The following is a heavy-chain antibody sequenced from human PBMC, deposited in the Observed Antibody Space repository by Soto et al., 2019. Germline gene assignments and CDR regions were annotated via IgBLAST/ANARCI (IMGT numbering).Heavy chain of an antibody. J-gene: IGHJ4*02. Sequence: QVQLQESGPGLVKPSETLSLTCAVSGDSVSSSSYYWNWIRQPPGKGLEWIGYIYNSVSTNYNPSLKSRITMSVDTSKRQFSLKLNSVTAADTAVYYCASSGYWGQGTLVTVSS. CDR1: GDSVSSSSYY. V-gene: IGHV4-61*01. D-gene: IGHD3-10*01. CDR3: ASSGY. CDR2: IYNSVST.